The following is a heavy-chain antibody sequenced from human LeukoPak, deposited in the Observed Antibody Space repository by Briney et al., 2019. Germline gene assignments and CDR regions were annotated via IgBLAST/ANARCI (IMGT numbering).Heavy chain of an antibody. CDR1: GGSISSYY. D-gene: IGHD5-18*01. J-gene: IGHJ4*02. CDR3: ARGGSRIQLWLDFDY. V-gene: IGHV4-59*12. Sequence: TSETLSLTCTVSGGSISSYYWSWIRQPPGKGLEWIGYIYYSGSTNYNPSLKSRVTISVDTSKNQFSLKLSSVTAADTAVYYCARGGSRIQLWLDFDYWGQGTLVTVSS. CDR2: IYYSGST.